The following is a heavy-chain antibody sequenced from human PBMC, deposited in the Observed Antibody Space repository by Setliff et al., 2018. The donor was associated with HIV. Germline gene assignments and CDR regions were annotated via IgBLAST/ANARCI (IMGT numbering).Heavy chain of an antibody. D-gene: IGHD3-22*01. V-gene: IGHV3-21*04. CDR3: TRPQYIYDNSDSDN. CDR2: ISSSSSYI. J-gene: IGHJ4*02. CDR1: GFTFSSYS. Sequence: GGSLRLSCAASGFTFSSYSMNWVRQAPGKGLEWVSSISSSSSYIYYADSVKGRFTIPRDNAKNSLYLQMNSLRTEDTAIYYCTRPQYIYDNSDSDNWGQGALVTVSS.